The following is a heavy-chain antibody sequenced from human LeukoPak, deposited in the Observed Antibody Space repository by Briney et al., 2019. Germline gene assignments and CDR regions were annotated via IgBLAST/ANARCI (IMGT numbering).Heavy chain of an antibody. CDR1: GFTFSNAW. D-gene: IGHD3-10*01. V-gene: IGHV3-15*01. J-gene: IGHJ6*03. CDR2: IKSKTDGGTT. CDR3: TTQYYYGSGSYSYYYYYYMDV. Sequence: GGSLRLSCAASGFTFSNAWMSWVRQAPGKGLEWVGRIKSKTDGGTTDYAAPVKGRFTISRDDSKNTLYLQMNSLKTEDTAVYYCTTQYYYGSGSYSYYYYYYMDVWGKGTTVTVSS.